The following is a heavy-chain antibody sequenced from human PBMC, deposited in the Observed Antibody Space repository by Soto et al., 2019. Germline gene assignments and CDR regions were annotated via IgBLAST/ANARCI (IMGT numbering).Heavy chain of an antibody. J-gene: IGHJ4*02. CDR3: AKDLSLLVGATFDY. CDR1: GLTFNIYA. D-gene: IGHD1-26*01. V-gene: IGHV3-23*01. Sequence: PAWSLELSCASSGLTFNIYAMSVSRQDPGKGLEWVSAISGSGGSTYYADSVKGRFTISRDNSKNTLYLQMNSLRAEDTAVYYCAKDLSLLVGATFDYWGQGTLVPVSS. CDR2: ISGSGGST.